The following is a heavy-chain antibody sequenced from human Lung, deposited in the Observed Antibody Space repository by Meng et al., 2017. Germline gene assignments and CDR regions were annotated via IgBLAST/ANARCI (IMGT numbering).Heavy chain of an antibody. Sequence: QLCGSGGVSVPSGGSLSLSWAAAGFTFTDHCMHWVRQGPGKGLVWVSRINRDWTKPTYADSVKGRFTISRDNAKNTLYLQMNNLRAEDTAFYYCTNDRLNHWGQGALVTVSS. J-gene: IGHJ1*01. CDR3: TNDRLNH. CDR1: GFTFTDHC. D-gene: IGHD1-1*01. CDR2: INRDWTKP. V-gene: IGHV3-74*01.